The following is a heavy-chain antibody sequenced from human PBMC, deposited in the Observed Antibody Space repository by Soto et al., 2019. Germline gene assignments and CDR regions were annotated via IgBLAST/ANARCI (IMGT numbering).Heavy chain of an antibody. CDR1: GYTFTSYG. J-gene: IGHJ6*03. CDR2: ISAYNGNT. V-gene: IGHV1-18*01. Sequence: AASVKSLCKAAGYTFTSYGISCGLQPPGQGLEWMGWISAYNGNTNYAQKLQGRVTITTDTSTSTTYMELRSLRSDDTAVYYCARVLVVPAAIGYYYYYMDVWGKGTTVTVSS. CDR3: ARVLVVPAAIGYYYYYMDV. D-gene: IGHD2-2*02.